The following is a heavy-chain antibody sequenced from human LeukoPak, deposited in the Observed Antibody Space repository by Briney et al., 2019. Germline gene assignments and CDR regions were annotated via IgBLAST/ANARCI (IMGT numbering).Heavy chain of an antibody. V-gene: IGHV3-30*02. D-gene: IGHD5-24*01. CDR3: AKVRRDGYNYFLGY. CDR2: IRYDGSNK. J-gene: IGHJ4*02. Sequence: GGSLRLSCAASGFTFSSYGMHWVRQAPGKGLEGVAFIRYDGSNKYYADSVKGRFTISRDNSKNTLYLQMNSLRAEDTAVYYCAKVRRDGYNYFLGYWGQGTLVTVSS. CDR1: GFTFSSYG.